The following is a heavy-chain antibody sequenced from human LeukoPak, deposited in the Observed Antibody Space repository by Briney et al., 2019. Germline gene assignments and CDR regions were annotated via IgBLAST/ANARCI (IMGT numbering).Heavy chain of an antibody. Sequence: GGSLRLSCAASGFTLSSYWMSWVRQAPGKGLEWVANIKQDGSEKYYVDSVKGRFTISRDNAKNSLYLQMNSLRAEDTAVYYCARGSSWYEADWFDPWGQGTLVTVSS. CDR2: IKQDGSEK. V-gene: IGHV3-7*03. J-gene: IGHJ5*02. D-gene: IGHD6-13*01. CDR3: ARGSSWYEADWFDP. CDR1: GFTLSSYW.